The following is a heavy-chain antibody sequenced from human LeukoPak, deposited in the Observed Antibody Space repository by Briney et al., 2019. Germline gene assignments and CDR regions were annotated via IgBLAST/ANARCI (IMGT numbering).Heavy chain of an antibody. J-gene: IGHJ4*02. V-gene: IGHV3-30*07. CDR3: AKRRDYFDY. CDR1: GFTFSSYA. CDR2: ISYDGSNK. Sequence: PGRSLRLSCAASGFTFSSYAMHWVRQAPGKGLEWVAVISYDGSNKYYADSVKGRFTISRDNSKNTLYLQMNSLRTEDTAVYYCAKRRDYFDYWGQGALVTVSS.